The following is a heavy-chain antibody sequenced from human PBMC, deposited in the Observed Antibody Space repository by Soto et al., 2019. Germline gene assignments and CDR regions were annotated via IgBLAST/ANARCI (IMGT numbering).Heavy chain of an antibody. D-gene: IGHD6-19*01. J-gene: IGHJ4*02. CDR3: ARVRRAVAGFDY. Sequence: SETLSLTCTVSGGSISSGGYYWSWIRQHPGKGLEWIGYIYYSGSTYYNPSLKSRVTISVDTSKNQFSLKLSSVTAADTAVYYCARVRRAVAGFDYWGQGTLVTVSS. V-gene: IGHV4-31*03. CDR1: GGSISSGGYY. CDR2: IYYSGST.